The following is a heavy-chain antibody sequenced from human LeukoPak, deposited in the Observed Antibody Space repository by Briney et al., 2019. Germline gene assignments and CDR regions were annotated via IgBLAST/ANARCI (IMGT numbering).Heavy chain of an antibody. CDR3: ARVGQWSPFDY. V-gene: IGHV4-38-2*01. D-gene: IGHD6-19*01. CDR1: GYPISSGYY. CDR2: IYHSGST. J-gene: IGHJ4*02. Sequence: SETLSLTCAVSGYPISSGYYWGWIRQPPGKGLEWIGSIYHSGSTYYNPSLKSRVTISVDTSKNQFSLKLSSVTAADTAVYYCARVGQWSPFDYWGQGTLVTVSS.